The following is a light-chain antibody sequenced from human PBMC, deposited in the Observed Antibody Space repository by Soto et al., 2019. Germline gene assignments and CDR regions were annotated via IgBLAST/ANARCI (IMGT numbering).Light chain of an antibody. Sequence: QSALSQPASVSGAHGQTITISCTGTSTDVGGYNAVSWYQHHPGKAPKLIIYEVTHRPSGVSDRFSASKSGNTASLTISGLQAEDEADYYCNSFRVSHLYVFGTGTKVTVL. J-gene: IGLJ1*01. CDR1: STDVGGYNA. CDR2: EVT. CDR3: NSFRVSHLYV. V-gene: IGLV2-14*01.